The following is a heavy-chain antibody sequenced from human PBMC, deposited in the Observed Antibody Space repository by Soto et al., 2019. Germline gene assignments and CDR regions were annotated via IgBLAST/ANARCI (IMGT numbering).Heavy chain of an antibody. V-gene: IGHV1-69*01. CDR3: ATPSPPGHYFYFGKDF. CDR2: IIPFSGTS. CDR1: EGTLSSDA. J-gene: IGHJ6*01. Sequence: QVQLVQSGAEVKKPGSSVKVSCKASEGTLSSDAVSWVRQAPGQGLEWMGGIIPFSGTSNYSQKFQGRLTITADESTTTAYMEVGNPRSEDTAVYFCATPSPPGHYFYFGKDFLGQGTPVTVSS.